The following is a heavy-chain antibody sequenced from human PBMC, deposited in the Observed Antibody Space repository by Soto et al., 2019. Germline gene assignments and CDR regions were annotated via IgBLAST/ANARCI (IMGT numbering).Heavy chain of an antibody. CDR1: GFTFSSYG. D-gene: IGHD3-9*01. V-gene: IGHV3-30*18. CDR3: AKGYGDICAFDY. Sequence: QVQLVESGGGVVQPGRSLRLSCAASGFTFSSYGMHWVRQAPGKGLEWVAVISYDGSNKYYADSVKGRFTISSDNSKNRLYVQMNSLSAEDTAVYYRAKGYGDICAFDYWGQGTLVTVSS. CDR2: ISYDGSNK. J-gene: IGHJ4*02.